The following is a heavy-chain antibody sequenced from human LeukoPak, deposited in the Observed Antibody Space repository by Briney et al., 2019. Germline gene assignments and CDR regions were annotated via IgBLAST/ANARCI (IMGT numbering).Heavy chain of an antibody. Sequence: PSETLSLTCTVSGGSISSGDYYWSWIRQPPGKGLEWIGYIYYSGSTYYNPSLKSRVTISVDTSKNQFSLKLSSVTAADTVVYYCARDPVYYDSSGYYPDAFDIWGQGTMVAVSS. D-gene: IGHD3-22*01. CDR2: IYYSGST. CDR3: ARDPVYYDSSGYYPDAFDI. V-gene: IGHV4-30-4*08. CDR1: GGSISSGDYY. J-gene: IGHJ3*02.